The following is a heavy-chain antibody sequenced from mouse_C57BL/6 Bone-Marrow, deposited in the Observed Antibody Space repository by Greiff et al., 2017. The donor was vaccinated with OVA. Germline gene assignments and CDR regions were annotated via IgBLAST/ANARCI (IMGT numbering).Heavy chain of an antibody. CDR2: IYPGSGST. J-gene: IGHJ3*01. D-gene: IGHD1-1*01. CDR3: ARGGTVVATPLAY. V-gene: IGHV1-55*01. CDR1: GYTFTSYW. Sequence: QVQLQQPGAELVKPGASVKMSCKASGYTFTSYWITWVKQRPGQGLEWIGDIYPGSGSTNYNEKFKSKATLTVDTSSSTAYMQLSSLTSEDSAVYYCARGGTVVATPLAYWGQGTLVTVSA.